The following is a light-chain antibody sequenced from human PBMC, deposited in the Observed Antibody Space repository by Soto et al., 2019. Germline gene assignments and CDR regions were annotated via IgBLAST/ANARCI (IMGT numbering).Light chain of an antibody. CDR1: QSVSSSY. Sequence: EIVLTQSPGTLSLSPGERATLSCRASQSVSSSYLAWYQQKPGQAPRLLIYDASSRATGIPDRFSGSGSGTDFTLPISRLEPEDFAVYYCQQYGSSLGTTFGGGTKVEIK. V-gene: IGKV3-20*01. CDR3: QQYGSSLGTT. J-gene: IGKJ4*01. CDR2: DAS.